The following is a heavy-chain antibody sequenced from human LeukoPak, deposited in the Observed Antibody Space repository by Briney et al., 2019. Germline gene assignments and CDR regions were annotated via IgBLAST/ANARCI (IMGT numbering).Heavy chain of an antibody. V-gene: IGHV1-18*01. Sequence: ASVKVSCKASGYTFTSYGISRVRQAPGQGLEWMGWISAYNGNTNYAQKLQGRVTMTTDTSTSTAYMELRSLRSDDTAVYYCARDLSLAVAGPVDYWGQGTLVTVSS. J-gene: IGHJ4*02. D-gene: IGHD6-19*01. CDR1: GYTFTSYG. CDR2: ISAYNGNT. CDR3: ARDLSLAVAGPVDY.